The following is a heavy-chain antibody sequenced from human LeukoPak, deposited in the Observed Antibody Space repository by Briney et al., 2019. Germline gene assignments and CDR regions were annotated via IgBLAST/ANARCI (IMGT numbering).Heavy chain of an antibody. CDR2: INHSGST. V-gene: IGHV4-34*01. CDR3: ARGPYDSSGYPYPPDY. Sequence: SETLSLTCAVYGGSFSGYYWSWIRQPPGKGLEWIGEINHSGSTNYNPSLKSRVTISVDTSKNQFSLKLSSVTAADTAVYYCARGPYDSSGYPYPPDYWGQGTLVTVSS. CDR1: GGSFSGYY. D-gene: IGHD3-22*01. J-gene: IGHJ4*02.